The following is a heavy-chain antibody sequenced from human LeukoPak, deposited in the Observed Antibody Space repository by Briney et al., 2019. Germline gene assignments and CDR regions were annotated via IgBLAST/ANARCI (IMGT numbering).Heavy chain of an antibody. CDR1: GYTFTSYY. V-gene: IGHV1-69*13. CDR3: AREDLGSSSSGTDY. J-gene: IGHJ4*02. CDR2: IIPIFGTA. Sequence: ASVKVSCKASGYTFTSYYMHWVRQAPGQGLEWMGGIIPIFGTANYAQKFQGRVTITADESTSTAYMELSSLRSEDTAVYYCAREDLGSSSSGTDYWGQGTLVTVSS. D-gene: IGHD6-6*01.